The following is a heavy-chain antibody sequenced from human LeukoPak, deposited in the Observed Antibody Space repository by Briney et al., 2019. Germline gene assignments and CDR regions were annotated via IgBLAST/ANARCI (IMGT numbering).Heavy chain of an antibody. CDR2: ISSGLSST. J-gene: IGHJ4*02. Sequence: GGSLRLSCAASGFTFSSFSMNWVRQAPGKGLGWVSSISSGLSSTYYADSVKGRFTISRDNSKNSLYLQMNSLSAEDTAVYYCARDEALDYWGQGTLVTVSS. CDR1: GFTFSSFS. CDR3: ARDEALDY. V-gene: IGHV3-21*01.